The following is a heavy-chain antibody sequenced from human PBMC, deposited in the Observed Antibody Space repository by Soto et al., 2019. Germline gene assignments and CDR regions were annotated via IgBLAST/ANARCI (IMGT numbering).Heavy chain of an antibody. CDR1: VFTFAIYC. V-gene: IGHV5-51*01. CDR3: ARSSPYADIPYYYGMEV. Sequence: GESLKISCKGSVFTFAIYCISWLRQMPVKGLEWMGVIYPRDSDTRYSPSFQGQVTISAEKSISTAYIQWSTLQASDTAVYYCARSSPYADIPYYYGMEVWGQGTTVTVSS. CDR2: IYPRDSDT. J-gene: IGHJ6*01. D-gene: IGHD2-15*01.